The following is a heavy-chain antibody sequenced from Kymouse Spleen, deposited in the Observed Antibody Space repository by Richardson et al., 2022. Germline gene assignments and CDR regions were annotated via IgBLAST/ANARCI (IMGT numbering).Heavy chain of an antibody. J-gene: IGHJ4*02. D-gene: IGHD1-7*01. Sequence: VQLVQSGAEVKKPGASVKVSCKASGYTFTSYAMHWVRQAPGQRLEWMGWINAGNGNTKYSQKFQGRVTITRDTSASTAYMELSSLRSEDTAVYYCARGITGTTDFDYWGQGTLVTVSS. CDR2: INAGNGNT. CDR1: GYTFTSYA. V-gene: IGHV1-3*01. CDR3: ARGITGTTDFDY.